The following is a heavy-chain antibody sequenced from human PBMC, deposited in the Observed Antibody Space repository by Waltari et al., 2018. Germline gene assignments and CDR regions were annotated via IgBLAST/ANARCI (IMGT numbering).Heavy chain of an antibody. J-gene: IGHJ3*02. CDR2: ISSSSSYI. Sequence: LVESGGGLVKPGGSLRLSCAASGFTFSSYSMNWVSQAPGKGLEWVSSISSSSSYIYYADSVKGRFTISRDNAKNSLYLQMNSLRAEDTAVYYCARWRGRQLNAFDIWGQGTMVTVSS. CDR3: ARWRGRQLNAFDI. V-gene: IGHV3-21*01. D-gene: IGHD6-13*01. CDR1: GFTFSSYS.